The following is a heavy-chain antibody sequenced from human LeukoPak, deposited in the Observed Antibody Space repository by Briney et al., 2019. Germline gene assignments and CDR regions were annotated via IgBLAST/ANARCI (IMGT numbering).Heavy chain of an antibody. V-gene: IGHV3-66*01. CDR3: ARVGSGDIYGYGDY. Sequence: GGSLRLSCAASGFTVSSNYMSWVRQAPGKGLEWVSVLYTGGNTYYADSVEGRFTTSRDNSKNTLYLQMNSLRGEDTAVYYCARVGSGDIYGYGDYWGQGTLVTVSS. D-gene: IGHD5-18*01. CDR1: GFTVSSNY. J-gene: IGHJ4*02. CDR2: LYTGGNT.